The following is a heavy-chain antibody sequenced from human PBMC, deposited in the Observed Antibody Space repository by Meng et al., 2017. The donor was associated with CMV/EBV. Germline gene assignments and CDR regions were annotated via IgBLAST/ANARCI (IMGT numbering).Heavy chain of an antibody. CDR3: ARALIAVAGSWDYYYGMDV. CDR1: GFTFSSYE. J-gene: IGHJ6*02. V-gene: IGHV3-48*03. Sequence: GESLKISCAASGFTFSSYEMNWVRQAPGKGLEWVSYISSSGSTTYYADSVKGRFTISRDNAKNSLYLQMNSLRAEDTAVYYCARALIAVAGSWDYYYGMDVWGQGTTVTVSS. D-gene: IGHD6-19*01. CDR2: ISSSGSTT.